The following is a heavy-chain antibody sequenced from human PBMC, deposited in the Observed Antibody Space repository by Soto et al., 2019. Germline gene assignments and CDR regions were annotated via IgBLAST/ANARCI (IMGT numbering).Heavy chain of an antibody. Sequence: SVKVSCKASGGTFSMYAISCVVQAPGQGLEWMGGIIPIFGTANYAQKFQGRVTITADESTSTAYMELSSLRSEDTAVYYCARGPSTTHAFDIWGQGTMVTVSS. CDR3: ARGPSTTHAFDI. CDR1: GGTFSMYA. V-gene: IGHV1-69*13. D-gene: IGHD2-2*01. CDR2: IIPIFGTA. J-gene: IGHJ3*02.